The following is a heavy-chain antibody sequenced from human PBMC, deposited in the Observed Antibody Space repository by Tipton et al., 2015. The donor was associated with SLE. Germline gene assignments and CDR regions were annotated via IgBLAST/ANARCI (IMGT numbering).Heavy chain of an antibody. V-gene: IGHV4-38-2*02. CDR2: FHHKGSS. CDR1: GYSISSGYY. Sequence: TLSLTCSVTGYSISSGYYWGWIRQPPGRGLEWIGSFHHKGSSYYSPSLTSRVTISVDTSKNQFSLKLSSVTAADTAVYYCARDEYRYDATGYHLLGHFDFWGQGTLVTVSS. D-gene: IGHD3-22*01. J-gene: IGHJ4*02. CDR3: ARDEYRYDATGYHLLGHFDF.